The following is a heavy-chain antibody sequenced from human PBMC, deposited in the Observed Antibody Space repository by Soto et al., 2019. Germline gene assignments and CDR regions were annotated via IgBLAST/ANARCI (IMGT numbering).Heavy chain of an antibody. CDR1: GYTFTSYG. J-gene: IGHJ4*02. D-gene: IGHD6-19*01. Sequence: ASVKVSCKASGYTFTSYGISWVRQAPGQGLEWMGWISAYNGNTNYAQKLQGRVTMTTDTSTSTAYMELRSLRSDDTAVYYCARDPVAVTRIYYFDYWGQGTLVTVSS. V-gene: IGHV1-18*01. CDR3: ARDPVAVTRIYYFDY. CDR2: ISAYNGNT.